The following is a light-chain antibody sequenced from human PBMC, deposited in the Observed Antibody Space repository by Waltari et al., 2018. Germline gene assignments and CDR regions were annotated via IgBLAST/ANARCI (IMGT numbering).Light chain of an antibody. J-gene: IGLJ3*02. CDR3: GSYSSTTTRV. CDR1: NSYVGGYKY. V-gene: IGLV2-14*01. Sequence: QSALIQPASVSGSPGQSITISCTGTNSYVGGYKYVSWCQQHPGKVPKLIIYEVSYRPSGVSNRFSGSKSGNTASLTISGLQVEDEADYYCGSYSSTTTRVFGGGTKLTVL. CDR2: EVS.